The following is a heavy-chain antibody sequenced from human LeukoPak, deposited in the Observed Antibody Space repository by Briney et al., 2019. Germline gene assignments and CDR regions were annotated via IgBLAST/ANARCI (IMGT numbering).Heavy chain of an antibody. Sequence: SETLSLTCTVSGGSSSSYYWSWIRQPPGKGLEWIGYIHYSGRTNYNPSLKSRVTILLDTSKNQFSLRLSSVTAADTAVYYCARSGGDRVEMPTIIDYWGQGTLVTVSS. V-gene: IGHV4-59*01. CDR2: IHYSGRT. CDR3: ARSGGDRVEMPTIIDY. J-gene: IGHJ4*02. CDR1: GGSSSSYY. D-gene: IGHD5-24*01.